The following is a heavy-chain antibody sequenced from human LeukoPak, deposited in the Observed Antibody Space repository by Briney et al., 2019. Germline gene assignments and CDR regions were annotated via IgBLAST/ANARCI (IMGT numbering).Heavy chain of an antibody. CDR2: INPSGGST. CDR3: ARDDSGWMYYFDY. CDR1: GYTFIGYY. J-gene: IGHJ4*02. V-gene: IGHV1-46*01. D-gene: IGHD6-19*01. Sequence: ASVKVSCKASGYTFIGYYMHWVRQAPGQGLEWMGIINPSGGSTSYAQKFQGRVTMTRDTSTSTVYMELSSLRSEDTAVYYCARDDSGWMYYFDYWGQGTLVTVSS.